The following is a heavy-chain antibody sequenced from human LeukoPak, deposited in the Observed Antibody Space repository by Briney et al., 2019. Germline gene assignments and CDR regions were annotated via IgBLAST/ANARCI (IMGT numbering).Heavy chain of an antibody. CDR2: ISGGGGST. D-gene: IGHD1-26*01. CDR1: GFSFSDYA. Sequence: GGSLRLSCAASGFSFSDYAMTWVRQAPGKGLGWVSTISGGGGSTYYADSVKGRFTISRDNSKNTLYLQVNSLRAEDTAVYYCAKGGKWDVTPFDYWGQGTLVTVSS. V-gene: IGHV3-23*01. J-gene: IGHJ4*02. CDR3: AKGGKWDVTPFDY.